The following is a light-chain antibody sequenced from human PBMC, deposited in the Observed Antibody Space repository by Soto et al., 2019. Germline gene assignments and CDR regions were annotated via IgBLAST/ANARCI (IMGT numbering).Light chain of an antibody. CDR2: DAS. CDR3: QKRSNWPSIT. J-gene: IGKJ5*01. V-gene: IGKV3-11*01. CDR1: QSVSSY. Sequence: EMVLTQSPATLSLSPGERATLSCRASQSVSSYLAWYQQKPGQAPRLLIYDASNRATGIPARFSGSGSGTDFPLPISSLELEVFAVYYCQKRSNWPSITFGKGTRLEIK.